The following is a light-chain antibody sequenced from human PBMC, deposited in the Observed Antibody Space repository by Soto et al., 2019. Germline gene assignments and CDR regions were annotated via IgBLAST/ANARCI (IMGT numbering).Light chain of an antibody. Sequence: QSVLTQPASVSGSPGQSITISCTGTSSDVGGYDHVSWYQLHPGKAPKLMVFEVSNRPSGASYRFSGSKSGNTASLTISGLQADDEADYFCSSYSIGTAYRFGTGTKV. CDR2: EVS. CDR1: SSDVGGYDH. CDR3: SSYSIGTAYR. V-gene: IGLV2-14*01. J-gene: IGLJ1*01.